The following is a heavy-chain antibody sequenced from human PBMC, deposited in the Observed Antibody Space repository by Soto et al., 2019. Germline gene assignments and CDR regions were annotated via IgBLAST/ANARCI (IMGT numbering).Heavy chain of an antibody. Sequence: GGSLRRSCAASGFTFSYYVMHWVRQAPGKGLEWVAVISYDSTNKYYGDSVEGRFTISRDNSKNTLYLQMNSLRAEDRAVYYCAKDHGFDEFQLLYYSYYGLDVWGQGTTVTVSS. V-gene: IGHV3-30*18. CDR3: AKDHGFDEFQLLYYSYYGLDV. CDR1: GFTFSYYV. D-gene: IGHD2-2*02. CDR2: ISYDSTNK. J-gene: IGHJ6*02.